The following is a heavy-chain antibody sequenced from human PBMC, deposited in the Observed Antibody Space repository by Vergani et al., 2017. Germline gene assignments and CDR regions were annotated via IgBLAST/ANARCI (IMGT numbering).Heavy chain of an antibody. V-gene: IGHV3-13*04. CDR3: ARVGIGSADWYCDL. CDR1: GFTFSSYD. D-gene: IGHD1-26*01. J-gene: IGHJ2*01. CDR2: IGTAGDT. Sequence: EVQLVESGGGLVQPGGSLRLSCAASGFTFSSYDMHWVRQATGKGLEWVSAIGTAGDTYYPGSVKGRFTISRENAKNSLYLQMNSRRAGDTAVYYCARVGIGSADWYCDLWGRGTLVTVSS.